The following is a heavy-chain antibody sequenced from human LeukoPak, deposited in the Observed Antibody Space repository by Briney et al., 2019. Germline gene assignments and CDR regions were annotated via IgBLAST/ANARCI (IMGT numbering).Heavy chain of an antibody. D-gene: IGHD6-13*01. CDR1: GFTFSSYG. Sequence: GGSLRLSCVASGFTFSSYGIHWVRQAPGKGLEWVAVIWYDGSNKYYADSVKGRFTISRDNSKNTLYLQMNSLRAEDTAVYYCAKYSSSRVRDFDYWGQGTLVTVSS. V-gene: IGHV3-33*06. CDR2: IWYDGSNK. CDR3: AKYSSSRVRDFDY. J-gene: IGHJ4*02.